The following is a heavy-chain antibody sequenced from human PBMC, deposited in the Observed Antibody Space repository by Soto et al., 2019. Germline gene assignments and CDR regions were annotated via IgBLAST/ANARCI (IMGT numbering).Heavy chain of an antibody. D-gene: IGHD3-3*01. CDR1: GWSFSGYY. CDR3: ARGFTIFGVVRPARKYNWFDP. Sequence: SETLSLTCAFYGWSFSGYYWSWIRQPPGKGLEWIGEINHSGSTNYNPSLKSRVTISVDTSKNQFSLKLSSVTAADTAVYYCARGFTIFGVVRPARKYNWFDPWGQGTLVTVSS. J-gene: IGHJ5*02. V-gene: IGHV4-34*01. CDR2: INHSGST.